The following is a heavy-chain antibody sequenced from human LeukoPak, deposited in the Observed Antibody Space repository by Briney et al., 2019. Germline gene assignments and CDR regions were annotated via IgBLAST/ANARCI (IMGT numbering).Heavy chain of an antibody. V-gene: IGHV3-64D*09. J-gene: IGHJ4*02. Sequence: PGGSLRLSCAASGFTFSSYEMNWVRQAPGKGLEYVSAISGSGSSTYYADSVKGRFTISRDNSKNTLFLQMSNLRPEDAAVYYCVTSSSSGWYADYWGQGTVVSVSS. CDR3: VTSSSSGWYADY. CDR1: GFTFSSYE. D-gene: IGHD6-19*01. CDR2: ISGSGSST.